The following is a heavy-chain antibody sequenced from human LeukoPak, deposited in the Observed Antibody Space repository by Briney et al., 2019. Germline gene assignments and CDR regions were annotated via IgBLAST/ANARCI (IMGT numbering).Heavy chain of an antibody. CDR3: ARLTNKEDHNKGPLDY. CDR2: IYTGGST. D-gene: IGHD2-8*01. J-gene: IGHJ4*02. CDR1: GGSISSYY. V-gene: IGHV4-4*07. Sequence: SETLSLTCTVSGGSISSYYWSWIRQPAGKGLEWIGRIYTGGSTNYNPSLKSRVTMSVDTSKNQFFLKVNSLTAADTAVYYCARLTNKEDHNKGPLDYWGPGTLVTVSS.